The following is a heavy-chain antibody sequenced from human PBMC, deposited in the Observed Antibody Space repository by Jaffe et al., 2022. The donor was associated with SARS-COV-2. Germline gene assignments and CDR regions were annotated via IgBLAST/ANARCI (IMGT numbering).Heavy chain of an antibody. V-gene: IGHV7-4-1*02. Sequence: QVQLVQSGSELKKPGASVKVSCKASGYSFTTYGMNWVRQAPGQGLEWMGWINTDTGNPTYAQAFTGRFVFSLDTSVSTAYLQISSLEAEDTAVYFCARAARVGCSISSCPGAYWGQGTLVTVSS. CDR3: ARAARVGCSISSCPGAY. J-gene: IGHJ4*02. D-gene: IGHD2-2*01. CDR1: GYSFTTYG. CDR2: INTDTGNP.